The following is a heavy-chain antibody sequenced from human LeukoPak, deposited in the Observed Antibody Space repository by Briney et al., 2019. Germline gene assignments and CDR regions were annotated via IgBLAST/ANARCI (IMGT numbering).Heavy chain of an antibody. Sequence: PSETLSLTCTVSGGSISSYYWSWIRQPPGKGVEWIGYIYYSGSTNYNPSLKSRVTISVDTSKNQFSLKLSSVTAADTAVYYCARDRGYRSNWFDPWGQGTLVTVSS. V-gene: IGHV4-59*01. J-gene: IGHJ5*02. CDR3: ARDRGYRSNWFDP. D-gene: IGHD5-12*01. CDR2: IYYSGST. CDR1: GGSISSYY.